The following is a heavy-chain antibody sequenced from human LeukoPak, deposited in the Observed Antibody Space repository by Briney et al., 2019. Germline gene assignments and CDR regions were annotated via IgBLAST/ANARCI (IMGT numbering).Heavy chain of an antibody. CDR1: GYTFTGYY. V-gene: IGHV1-2*02. CDR2: INPNSGGT. J-gene: IGHJ3*02. CDR3: ARVGYCSSTSCSDDAFDI. D-gene: IGHD2-2*03. Sequence: ASVKVSCKASGYTFTGYYMHWVRQAPGQGLEWMGWINPNSGGTNYAQKFQGRVTMTRDTSISTAYMELSRLRSDDTAVYYCARVGYCSSTSCSDDAFDIWGQGTMVTVSS.